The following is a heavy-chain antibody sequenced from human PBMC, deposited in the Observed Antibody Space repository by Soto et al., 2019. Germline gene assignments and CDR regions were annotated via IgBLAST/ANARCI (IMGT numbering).Heavy chain of an antibody. CDR2: IIPIFGTA. V-gene: IGHV1-69*12. D-gene: IGHD6-6*01. CDR1: GGTFSSYA. Sequence: QVQLVQSGAEVKKPGSSVKVSCKASGGTFSSYAISWVRQAPGQGLEWMGGIIPIFGTANYAQKFQGRVTISAEEATGTAYMVLSSLRDGDTAVYFCAREPARLAAHRPDYFYGMGVWGQGTTVTVSS. J-gene: IGHJ6*02. CDR3: AREPARLAAHRPDYFYGMGV.